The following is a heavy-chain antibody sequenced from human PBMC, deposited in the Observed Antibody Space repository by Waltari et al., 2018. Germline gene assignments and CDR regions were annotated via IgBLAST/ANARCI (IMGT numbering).Heavy chain of an antibody. D-gene: IGHD4-17*01. V-gene: IGHV4-4*07. CDR3: ASGYGGNGHRGYYYYYYMDV. CDR2: IYTSGSP. J-gene: IGHJ6*03. CDR1: GGSISSYY. Sequence: QVQLQESGPGLVKPSETLSLTCTVSGGSISSYYWSWIRQPAGKGLEWIGRIYTSGSPNYNPSLKSRVTMSVDTSKNQFSLKLSSVTAADTAVYYCASGYGGNGHRGYYYYYYMDVWGKGTTVTVSS.